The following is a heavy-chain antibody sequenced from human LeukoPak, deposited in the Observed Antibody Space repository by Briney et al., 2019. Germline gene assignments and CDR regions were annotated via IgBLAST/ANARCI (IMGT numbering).Heavy chain of an antibody. J-gene: IGHJ6*02. CDR3: ARVFASSSTSSHYYYYGMDV. CDR1: GYTFTSYD. V-gene: IGHV1-69*04. CDR2: IIPILGIA. D-gene: IGHD2-2*01. Sequence: GASVKVSCKASGYTFTSYDINWVRQAPGQGLEWMGRIIPILGIANYAQKFQGRVTITADKSTSTAYMELSSLRSEDTAVYYCARVFASSSTSSHYYYYGMDVWGQGTTVTVSS.